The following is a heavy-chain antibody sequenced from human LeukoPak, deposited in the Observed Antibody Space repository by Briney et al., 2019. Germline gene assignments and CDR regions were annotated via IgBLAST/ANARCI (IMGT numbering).Heavy chain of an antibody. CDR1: GGSLSSYY. D-gene: IGHD4-4*01. CDR2: IYYSGST. CDR3: ARTVVTILQKYIDY. V-gene: IGHV4-59*08. J-gene: IGHJ4*02. Sequence: PSETLSLTCTVSGGSLSSYYWSWIRQPPGKGLEWIGYIYYSGSTNYNPSLKSRVTISVDTSKNQFSLKLSSVTAADTAVYYCARTVVTILQKYIDYWGQGTLVTVSS.